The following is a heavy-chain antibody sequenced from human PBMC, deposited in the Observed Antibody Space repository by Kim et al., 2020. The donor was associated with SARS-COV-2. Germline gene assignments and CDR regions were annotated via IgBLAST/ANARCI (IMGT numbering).Heavy chain of an antibody. D-gene: IGHD3-3*01. CDR2: ISSSSSYI. CDR1: GFTFSSYS. Sequence: GGSLRLSCAASGFTFSSYSMNWVRQAPGKGLEWVSSISSSSSYIYYADSVKGRFTISRDNAKNSLYLQMNSLRAEDTAVYYCASGVYDFWSGYPSSTGYFDYWGQGTLVTVSS. CDR3: ASGVYDFWSGYPSSTGYFDY. V-gene: IGHV3-21*01. J-gene: IGHJ4*02.